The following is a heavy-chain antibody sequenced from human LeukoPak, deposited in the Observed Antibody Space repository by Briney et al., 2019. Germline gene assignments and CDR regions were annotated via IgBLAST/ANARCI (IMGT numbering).Heavy chain of an antibody. D-gene: IGHD2-15*01. J-gene: IGHJ4*02. CDR3: ARAYSVY. V-gene: IGHV4-34*01. CDR1: GGSFSGYY. CDR2: INHSGST. Sequence: SETLSLTCAVYGGSFSGYYWSWIRQPPGKGLEWIGEINHSGSTHYNPSLKSRVTISVDTSKNQFSLKLSSVTAADTAVYYCARAYSVYWGQGTLVTVSS.